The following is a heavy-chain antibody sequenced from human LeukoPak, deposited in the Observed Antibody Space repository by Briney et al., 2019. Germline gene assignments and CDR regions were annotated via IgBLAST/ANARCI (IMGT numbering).Heavy chain of an antibody. CDR1: VYTFTIYG. Sequence: ASVTVSFTASVYTFTIYGISWVWQAPGQGLEWVGWIIAYNGNTNYAQKLPGRVTMTTDTSNSTAYMELRSLRSDDTAVYYCARDCSSTSCYRWGRGTLVTVSS. D-gene: IGHD2-2*01. CDR2: IIAYNGNT. CDR3: ARDCSSTSCYR. V-gene: IGHV1-18*01. J-gene: IGHJ4*02.